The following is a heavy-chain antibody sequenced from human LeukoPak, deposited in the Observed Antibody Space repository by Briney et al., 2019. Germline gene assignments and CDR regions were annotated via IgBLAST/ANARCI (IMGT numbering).Heavy chain of an antibody. V-gene: IGHV3-21*01. CDR2: ISCAGSYI. J-gene: IGHJ3*02. CDR3: ASVGGGYDFWSGYLHAFDI. CDR1: GFTFSTYT. D-gene: IGHD3-3*01. Sequence: PGGPLRLSCAASGFTFSTYTMNWVRQAPGKGLECVSSISCAGSYIFYADSMKGRFTFSRDNAKNSLYLQISSLSGEDTAVYHCASVGGGYDFWSGYLHAFDIWGQGTMVAVSS.